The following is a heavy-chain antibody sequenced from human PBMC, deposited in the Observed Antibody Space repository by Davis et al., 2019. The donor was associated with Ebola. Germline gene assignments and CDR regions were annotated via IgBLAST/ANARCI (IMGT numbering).Heavy chain of an antibody. Sequence: GESLKISCAVSGFTFRDYWMHWVRQAPGKGLVWVSRMNTDGLSRTYADSVKGRFTISRDNAKNTLYLQMTNLRPEDTAAYYCARNLWHFDYWGQGILVTVSS. CDR2: MNTDGLSR. D-gene: IGHD3-16*01. CDR1: GFTFRDYW. CDR3: ARNLWHFDY. V-gene: IGHV3-74*03. J-gene: IGHJ4*02.